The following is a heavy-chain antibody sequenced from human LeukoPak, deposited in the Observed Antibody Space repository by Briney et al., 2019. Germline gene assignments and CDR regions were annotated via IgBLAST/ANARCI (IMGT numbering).Heavy chain of an antibody. CDR3: AKDGSLGAADYYFDY. D-gene: IGHD6-13*01. CDR2: ISYDGRNK. V-gene: IGHV3-30*18. CDR1: GCSFSTYG. Sequence: GGSLRLSCAASGCSFSTYGMHWVRQAPGKGLEWVAVISYDGRNKYHGDSVKGRFTISRDNSKNTLYLQMDSLRPEDTAVYYCAKDGSLGAADYYFDYWGQGTLVTVSS. J-gene: IGHJ4*02.